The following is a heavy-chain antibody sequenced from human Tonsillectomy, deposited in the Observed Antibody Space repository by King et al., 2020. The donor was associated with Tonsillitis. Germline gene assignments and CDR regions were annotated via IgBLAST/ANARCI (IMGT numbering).Heavy chain of an antibody. CDR2: ISYDGSKK. Sequence: HVQLVESGGGVVQPGRSLRLSCAASGFTFSSYAMHWVRQAPGKGLEWVAVISYDGSKKYYSDSVKGRFTISRDNSKNTLFLQMNSRRVEDTAVYYCARDRSDYYDNSGPEDYWGQGTLVTVSS. D-gene: IGHD3-22*01. J-gene: IGHJ4*02. V-gene: IGHV3-30-3*01. CDR3: ARDRSDYYDNSGPEDY. CDR1: GFTFSSYA.